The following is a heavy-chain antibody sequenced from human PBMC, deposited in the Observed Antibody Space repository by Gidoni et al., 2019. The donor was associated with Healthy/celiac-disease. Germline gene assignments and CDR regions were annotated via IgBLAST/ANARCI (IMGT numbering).Heavy chain of an antibody. D-gene: IGHD1-26*01. J-gene: IGHJ4*02. V-gene: IGHV3-30-3*01. CDR1: GFTFSSYS. CDR2: ISYDGSNK. Sequence: QVQLVESGGGVGPPGRSLSLLCAASGFTFSSYSMHWVRQAPAKGLEWVAVISYDGSNKYYADSVKGRFTISRDNSKNTLYLQMNSLRAEDTAVYYCARDRSRIVGATNYFDYWGQGTLVTVSS. CDR3: ARDRSRIVGATNYFDY.